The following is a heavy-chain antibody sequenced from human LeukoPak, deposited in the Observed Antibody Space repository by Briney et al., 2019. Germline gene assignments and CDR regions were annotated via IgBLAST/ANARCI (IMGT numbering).Heavy chain of an antibody. D-gene: IGHD3-9*01. V-gene: IGHV3-43D*03. J-gene: IGHJ4*02. CDR2: ISWDGTTT. Sequence: GGSLKLSCAASGFTFNDYAMSWVRQVPGKDLEWVSLISWDGTTTYYADSVKGRFIISRDNSKNTLYLQMNSLRAEDTAVYYCAKGERYYDILTGYHHSYYFDYWGQGTLVTVSS. CDR1: GFTFNDYA. CDR3: AKGERYYDILTGYHHSYYFDY.